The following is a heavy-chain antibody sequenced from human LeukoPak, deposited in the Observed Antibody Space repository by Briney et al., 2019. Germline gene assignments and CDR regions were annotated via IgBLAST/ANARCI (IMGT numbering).Heavy chain of an antibody. V-gene: IGHV1-8*01. J-gene: IGHJ4*02. D-gene: IGHD1-26*01. Sequence: ASVTVSCKASGYTFTSYDINWVRQATGQGLEWMGWMNPHSGNTGYVQKFQGRVTMTRNTSISTAYMELSSLRSEDTAVYYCARGRRSGSYFVYHYWGQGTLVTVSS. CDR2: MNPHSGNT. CDR3: ARGRRSGSYFVYHY. CDR1: GYTFTSYD.